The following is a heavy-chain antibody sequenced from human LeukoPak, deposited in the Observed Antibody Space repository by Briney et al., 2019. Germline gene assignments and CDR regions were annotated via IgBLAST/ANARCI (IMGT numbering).Heavy chain of an antibody. D-gene: IGHD3-16*01. V-gene: IGHV1-2*02. CDR1: GYTFTSYY. J-gene: IGHJ4*02. Sequence: ASVKVSCKASGYTFTSYYIHWVRQAPGQGLEWMGWMNPNSGATHFAQKFQGRVTMTRDTSINTAYMELTSLTSDDTAVYYCAKFGPLGEMLISPIYWGQGTLVTVSS. CDR2: MNPNSGAT. CDR3: AKFGPLGEMLISPIY.